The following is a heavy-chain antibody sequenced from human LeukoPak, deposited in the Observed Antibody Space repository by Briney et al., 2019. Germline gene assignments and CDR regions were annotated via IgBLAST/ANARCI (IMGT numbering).Heavy chain of an antibody. CDR2: IYPGDSEV. CDR3: ARCRYTSGWYVGDFDY. V-gene: IGHV5-51*01. Sequence: GESLKISCKGSGYSFTNYWIGWVRRMPGKGLEWMGIIYPGDSEVRSSPSFQGQVTISADKSISTAYLQWNSLKASDTAMYYCARCRYTSGWYVGDFDYWGQGTLVTVSS. CDR1: GYSFTNYW. J-gene: IGHJ4*02. D-gene: IGHD6-19*01.